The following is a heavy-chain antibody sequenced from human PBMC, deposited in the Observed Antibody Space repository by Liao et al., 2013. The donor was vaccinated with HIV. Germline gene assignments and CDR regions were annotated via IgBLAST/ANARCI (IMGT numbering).Heavy chain of an antibody. D-gene: IGHD4-17*01. J-gene: IGHJ4*02. CDR1: GASINTGDYY. Sequence: QVQLQESGPGLVKPSQTLSLTCSVSGASINTGDYYWGFIRQPPGKRMEWIGYVFYSGTTNYNPSLRSRLTISVDTSKNQFSLRLTSVTPADTAIYYCARGGTSVTTSGYFDFWGQGTLVTVSS. V-gene: IGHV4-61*08. CDR3: ARGGTSVTTSGYFDF. CDR2: VFYSGTT.